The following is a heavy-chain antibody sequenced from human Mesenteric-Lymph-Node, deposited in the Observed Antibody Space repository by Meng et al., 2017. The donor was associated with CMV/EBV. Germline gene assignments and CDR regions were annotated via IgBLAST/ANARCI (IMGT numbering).Heavy chain of an antibody. V-gene: IGHV3-7*01. Sequence: GGSLRLSCAASGFTFSDYYMSWVRQAPGKGLEWVANIKQDGSEKYYVDSVKGRFTISRDNAKNSLYLQMNSLRAEDTAVYYCARVPHCSSTSCYVVWFDPWGQGTLVTVSS. CDR1: GFTFSDYY. D-gene: IGHD2-2*01. CDR3: ARVPHCSSTSCYVVWFDP. J-gene: IGHJ5*02. CDR2: IKQDGSEK.